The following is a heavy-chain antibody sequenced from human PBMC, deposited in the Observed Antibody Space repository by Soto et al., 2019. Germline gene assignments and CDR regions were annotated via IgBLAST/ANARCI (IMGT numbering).Heavy chain of an antibody. CDR2: ISAYNGNT. V-gene: IGHV1-18*01. Sequence: QVQLVQSGAEVKKPGASVKVSCKASGYTFTSYGISWARQAPGQGLEWMGWISAYNGNTNYAQKLQGRVTMTPDTSTSTAHMELRSLRSDDTAVYYCARDGIAAADSYYFDYWGQGTLVTVSS. CDR3: ARDGIAAADSYYFDY. CDR1: GYTFTSYG. D-gene: IGHD6-13*01. J-gene: IGHJ4*02.